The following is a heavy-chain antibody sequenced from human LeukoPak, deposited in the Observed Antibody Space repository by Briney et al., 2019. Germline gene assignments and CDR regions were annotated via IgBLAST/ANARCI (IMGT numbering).Heavy chain of an antibody. V-gene: IGHV3-15*01. J-gene: IGHJ4*02. CDR1: GFTFSNAW. Sequence: GGSLRLSCAASGFTFSNAWMSWVRQAPGKGLEWVGRIKSKTNGGTTDYAAPVKGRFTISRDDSKNTLYLQMNSLKTEDTAVYYCTATGGTQITMIVVVIYQSFDYWGQGTLVTVSS. D-gene: IGHD3-22*01. CDR2: IKSKTNGGTT. CDR3: TATGGTQITMIVVVIYQSFDY.